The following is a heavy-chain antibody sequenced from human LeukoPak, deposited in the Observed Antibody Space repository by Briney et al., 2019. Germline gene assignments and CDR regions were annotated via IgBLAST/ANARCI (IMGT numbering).Heavy chain of an antibody. D-gene: IGHD3-9*01. Sequence: ASVKVSCKASGYTFTSYYMHRVRQAPGQGLEWMGIINPSGGSTSYAQKFQGRVTMTRDTSTSTVYMELSSLRSEDTAVYYCARGARPITMVLTGYLTPFVYWGQGTLVTVSS. CDR2: INPSGGST. V-gene: IGHV1-46*01. CDR3: ARGARPITMVLTGYLTPFVY. CDR1: GYTFTSYY. J-gene: IGHJ4*02.